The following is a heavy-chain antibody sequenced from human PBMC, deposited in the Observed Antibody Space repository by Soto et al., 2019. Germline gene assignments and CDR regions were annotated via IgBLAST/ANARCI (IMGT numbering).Heavy chain of an antibody. CDR3: ARDYMVRGVMRWFDP. CDR2: IYHSGST. Sequence: QVQLQESGPELVKPSGTLSLTCAVSGGSISSSNWWSWVRQPPGKGLEWIGEIYHSGSTNYNPSLKSRVTITVDNSKNRFSLKLSSVTAADTAVYYCARDYMVRGVMRWFDPWGQGTLVTVSS. J-gene: IGHJ5*02. CDR1: GGSISSSNW. D-gene: IGHD3-10*01. V-gene: IGHV4-4*02.